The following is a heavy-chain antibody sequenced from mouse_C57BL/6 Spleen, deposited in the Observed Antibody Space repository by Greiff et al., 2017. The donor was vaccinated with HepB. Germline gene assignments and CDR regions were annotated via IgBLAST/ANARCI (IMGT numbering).Heavy chain of an antibody. CDR2: INPGSGGT. V-gene: IGHV1-54*01. CDR3: ARSFKELRRGNYFDY. CDR1: GYAFTNYL. Sequence: QVQLQQSGAELVRPGTSVKVSCKASGYAFTNYLIEWVKQRPGQGLEWIGVINPGSGGTNYNEKFKGKATLTADKSSSTAYMQLSSLTSEDSAVYFCARSFKELRRGNYFDYWGQGTTLTVSS. J-gene: IGHJ2*01. D-gene: IGHD2-12*01.